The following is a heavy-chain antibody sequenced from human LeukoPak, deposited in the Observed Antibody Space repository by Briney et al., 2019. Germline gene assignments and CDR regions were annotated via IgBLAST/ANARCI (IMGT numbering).Heavy chain of an antibody. V-gene: IGHV3-7*05. CDR3: ARWGTVWGLDY. Sequence: GGSLRLSCAVSGFIFTSYQMSWVRQAPGRGLEWVANVLQDGSDRYFVDSLRGRFTISRDNARNSLFLQMSNLRAEDTAVYYCARWGTVWGLDYWGQGTVVTVSS. J-gene: IGHJ4*02. CDR2: VLQDGSDR. CDR1: GFIFTSYQ. D-gene: IGHD3-16*01.